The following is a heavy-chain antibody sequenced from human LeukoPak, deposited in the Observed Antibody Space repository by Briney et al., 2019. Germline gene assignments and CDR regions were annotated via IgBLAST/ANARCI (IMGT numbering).Heavy chain of an antibody. V-gene: IGHV5-51*01. D-gene: IGHD1-26*01. J-gene: IGHJ4*02. CDR3: ARATIVGATQSPFDY. CDR1: GYNFANYW. Sequence: VESLKISCKGSGYNFANYWIHWVRQMPGKGLEWMGIIYPGDSDTRYSPSFQGQVTISADKSISNAYLQWSSLKASDTAMYYCARATIVGATQSPFDYWGQGTLVTVSS. CDR2: IYPGDSDT.